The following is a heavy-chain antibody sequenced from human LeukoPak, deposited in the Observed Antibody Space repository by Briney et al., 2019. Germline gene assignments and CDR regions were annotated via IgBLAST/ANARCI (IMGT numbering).Heavy chain of an antibody. CDR2: IYYSGST. V-gene: IGHV4-39*07. J-gene: IGHJ3*02. CDR3: ARDSTPLVTSDAFDI. CDR1: GGSISSSSYY. D-gene: IGHD6-13*01. Sequence: PSETLSLTCTVSGGSISSSSYYWGWIRQPPGKGLEWIGSIYYSGSTYYNPSLKSRVTISVDTSKNQFSLKLSSATAADTAVYYCARDSTPLVTSDAFDIWGQGTMVTVSS.